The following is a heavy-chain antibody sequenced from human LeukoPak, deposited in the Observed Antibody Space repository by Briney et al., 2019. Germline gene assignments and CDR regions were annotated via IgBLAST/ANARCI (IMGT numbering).Heavy chain of an antibody. CDR1: GGSISSYY. J-gene: IGHJ5*02. V-gene: IGHV4-59*01. Sequence: SETLSLTCTVSGGSISSYYWSWIRQPPGKGLEWIGDIYYSGSTNYKPPLKSRVTISVDTSKNQFSLKLSSVTAADTAAYYCARGGYYGSGNDFRFDPWGQGTLVTVSS. CDR3: ARGGYYGSGNDFRFDP. D-gene: IGHD3-10*01. CDR2: IYYSGST.